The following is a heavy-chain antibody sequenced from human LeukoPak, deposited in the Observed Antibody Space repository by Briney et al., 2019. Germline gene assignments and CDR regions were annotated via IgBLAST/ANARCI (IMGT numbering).Heavy chain of an antibody. CDR1: GLTFSNYA. J-gene: IGHJ4*02. CDR3: AKGGPQFFDY. Sequence: PGGSLRLSCVASGLTFSNYAMTWVRQAPGKGLEWVSTISGSGGTTNYADSVKGRFTISRDSSKSTLYLQMNSLRAEDTAVYFCAKGGPQFFDYWGQGSLVTVSS. CDR2: ISGSGGTT. V-gene: IGHV3-23*01. D-gene: IGHD5-24*01.